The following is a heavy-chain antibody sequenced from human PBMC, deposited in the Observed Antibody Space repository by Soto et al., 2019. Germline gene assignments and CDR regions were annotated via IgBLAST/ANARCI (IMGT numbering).Heavy chain of an antibody. CDR3: AKGAYSYGPLDS. D-gene: IGHD5-18*01. CDR2: ISASGGNT. J-gene: IGHJ4*02. CDR1: GFTFKVYA. V-gene: IGHV3-23*01. Sequence: EVQLLDSGGALQQPGGSLRLSCEASGFTFKVYAMTRVRQAPGKGLEWVSVISASGGNTYYAESVKGRFTMSRDNSKNMVYLQMNNLRVEDTALYSCAKGAYSYGPLDSWGPGTLVTVSS.